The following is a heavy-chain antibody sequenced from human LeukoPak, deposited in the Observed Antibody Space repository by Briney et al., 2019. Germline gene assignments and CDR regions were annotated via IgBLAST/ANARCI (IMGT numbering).Heavy chain of an antibody. CDR2: INSSSSYI. V-gene: IGHV3-21*01. CDR3: AKDRGVSGGYWGSLDYYMDV. J-gene: IGHJ6*03. CDR1: GFTFSSYS. D-gene: IGHD1-26*01. Sequence: PGGSLRLSCAASGFTFSSYSMNWVRQAPGKGLEWVSSINSSSSYIYYADSVKGRFTISRDNAKNSLYLQMNSLIAEDTAVYDSAKDRGVSGGYWGSLDYYMDVWGKGTTVTVSS.